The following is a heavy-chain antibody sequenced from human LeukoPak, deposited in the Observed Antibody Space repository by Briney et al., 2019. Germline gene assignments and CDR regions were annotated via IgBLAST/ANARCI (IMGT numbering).Heavy chain of an antibody. Sequence: ASVKVSCKASGGTFSSYAISWVRQAPGQGLEWMGRIIPILGIANYAQKFQGRVTITADKSTSTAYMELSSLRSEDTAVYYCARDKAPVRGVINDYYYGMDVWGQGTTVTVSS. V-gene: IGHV1-69*04. CDR2: IIPILGIA. D-gene: IGHD3-10*01. CDR3: ARDKAPVRGVINDYYYGMDV. CDR1: GGTFSSYA. J-gene: IGHJ6*02.